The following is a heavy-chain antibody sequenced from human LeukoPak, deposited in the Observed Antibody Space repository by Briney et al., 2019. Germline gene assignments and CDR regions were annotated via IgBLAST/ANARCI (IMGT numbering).Heavy chain of an antibody. J-gene: IGHJ5*02. CDR2: IYYSGST. V-gene: IGHV4-59*01. Sequence: SETLSLTCTVSGGSISSYCWSWIRQPPGKGLEWIGYIYYSGSTNYNPSLKSRVTISVDTSKNQFSLKLSSVTAADTAVYYCARAGAAAGKNWFDPWGQGTLVTVSS. CDR1: GGSISSYC. D-gene: IGHD6-13*01. CDR3: ARAGAAAGKNWFDP.